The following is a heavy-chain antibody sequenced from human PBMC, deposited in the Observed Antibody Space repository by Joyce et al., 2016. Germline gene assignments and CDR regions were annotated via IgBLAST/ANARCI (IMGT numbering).Heavy chain of an antibody. J-gene: IGHJ6*02. V-gene: IGHV4-34*02. CDR3: ARGRFAGMDV. Sequence: QVQIQQWGAGLLKPSETLSLTCAASGASLSGYYWSWIRQAPGKGLDWLGEADHSGSTHYNPSLKSRVTVSVDTSKNEFSLKLSSVSAADTAVYYCARGRFAGMDVWGQGTPVTVSS. CDR1: GASLSGYY. CDR2: ADHSGST.